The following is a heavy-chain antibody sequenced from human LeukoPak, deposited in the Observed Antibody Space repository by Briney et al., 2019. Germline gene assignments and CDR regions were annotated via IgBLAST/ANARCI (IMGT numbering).Heavy chain of an antibody. Sequence: ASVKVSCKASGGTFSSYTISWVRQAPGQGLEWMGRIIPILGIANYAQKFQGRATITADKSTSTAYMELSSLRSEDTAVYYCARDVGVTRIDYWGQGTLVTVSS. J-gene: IGHJ4*02. CDR2: IIPILGIA. D-gene: IGHD2-21*02. V-gene: IGHV1-69*04. CDR1: GGTFSSYT. CDR3: ARDVGVTRIDY.